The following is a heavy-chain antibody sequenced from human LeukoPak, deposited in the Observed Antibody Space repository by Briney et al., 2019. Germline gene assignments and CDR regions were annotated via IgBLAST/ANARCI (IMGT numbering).Heavy chain of an antibody. D-gene: IGHD5-24*01. Sequence: PGGSLRLSCAAFGFTFSSYEMNWVRQAPGKGLEWVSYICNSGSTKYADSVRGRFTISRDNTKSSVYLQMNSLRVEDTAVYYCASLWKLPGGNWGQGTLVTVSS. CDR1: GFTFSSYE. J-gene: IGHJ1*01. CDR3: ASLWKLPGGN. V-gene: IGHV3-48*03. CDR2: ICNSGST.